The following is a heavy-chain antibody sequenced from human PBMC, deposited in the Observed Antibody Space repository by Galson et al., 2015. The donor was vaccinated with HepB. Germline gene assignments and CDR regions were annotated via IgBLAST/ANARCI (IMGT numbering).Heavy chain of an antibody. V-gene: IGHV6-1*01. D-gene: IGHD2-15*01. Sequence: CAISGDSVSSNSATWDWFRQSPSRGLEWLGRTYYRSKWYNYYAPFMKSRVIINPDTSMHQFSLQLNSVRPEDTAVYYCARGRSPARAFDIWGQGTMVTVSS. CDR3: ARGRSPARAFDI. J-gene: IGHJ3*02. CDR1: GDSVSSNSAT. CDR2: TYYRSKWYN.